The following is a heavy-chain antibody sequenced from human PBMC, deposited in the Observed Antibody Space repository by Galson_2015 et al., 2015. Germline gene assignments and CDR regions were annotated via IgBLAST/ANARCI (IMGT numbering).Heavy chain of an antibody. CDR1: AFPFSNFA. V-gene: IGHV3-23*01. CDR3: AKGNYGSGKSTFDI. Sequence: SLRLSCAASAFPFSNFAINRVRQAPGKGLEWVSAISGSGGGTYYADSVKGRFTISRDNSKNTLYLQMNSLRAEDTAVYYCAKGNYGSGKSTFDIWGQGTMVTVSS. D-gene: IGHD3-10*01. CDR2: ISGSGGGT. J-gene: IGHJ3*02.